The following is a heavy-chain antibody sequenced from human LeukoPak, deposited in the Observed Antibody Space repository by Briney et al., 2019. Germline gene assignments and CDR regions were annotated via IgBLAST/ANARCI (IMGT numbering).Heavy chain of an antibody. Sequence: SVKVSCKASGGTFSSYAISWVPQAPGQGLEWMGGIIPIFGTANYAQKFQGRVTITADESTSTAYMELSSLRSEDTAVYYCARTTYYYDSSGYYRYAFDIWGQGTMVTVSS. CDR3: ARTTYYYDSSGYYRYAFDI. J-gene: IGHJ3*02. D-gene: IGHD3-22*01. CDR1: GGTFSSYA. CDR2: IIPIFGTA. V-gene: IGHV1-69*13.